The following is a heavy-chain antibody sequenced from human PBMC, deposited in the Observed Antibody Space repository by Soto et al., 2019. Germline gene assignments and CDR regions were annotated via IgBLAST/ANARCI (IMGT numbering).Heavy chain of an antibody. D-gene: IGHD6-19*01. CDR1: GGSIRSYY. CDR3: ARESSGTYYFDY. J-gene: IGHJ4*02. CDR2: ISYSGST. V-gene: IGHV4-59*01. Sequence: PSETLSLTCTVSGGSIRSYYWSWIRQPPGKGLEWIAYISYSGSTTYNPSLKSRVTISVDMSKNQLSLTLASVTAADTAVYYCARESSGTYYFDYWGQGALVTVSS.